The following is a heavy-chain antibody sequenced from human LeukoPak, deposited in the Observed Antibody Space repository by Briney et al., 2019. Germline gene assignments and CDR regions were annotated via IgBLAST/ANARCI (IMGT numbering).Heavy chain of an antibody. CDR3: AREVFRIAVAGANWFDP. CDR1: GGTFSSYT. Sequence: ASVKVSCKASGGTFSSYTISWVRQAPGQGLEWMGRISPILGIANYAQKFQGRVTITADKSTSTAYKELSSLRSEDTAVYYCAREVFRIAVAGANWFDPWGQGTLVTVSS. CDR2: ISPILGIA. V-gene: IGHV1-69*04. D-gene: IGHD6-19*01. J-gene: IGHJ5*02.